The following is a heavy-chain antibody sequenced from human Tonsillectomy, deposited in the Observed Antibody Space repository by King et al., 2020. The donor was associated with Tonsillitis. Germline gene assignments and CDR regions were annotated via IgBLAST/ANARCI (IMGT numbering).Heavy chain of an antibody. J-gene: IGHJ4*02. Sequence: EVQLVESGGDLVQSGGSLRLSCAASGFTFSNYAMSWVRQAPGKGLEWVSSISGSGAYAYYADSVEGRLTISRDNSKNTLCLQMNSLRAEDTAVYYCAKQIGFCSGGTCSLDNWGQGALVTVSS. CDR2: ISGSGAYA. V-gene: IGHV3-23*04. CDR1: GFTFSNYA. D-gene: IGHD2-15*01. CDR3: AKQIGFCSGGTCSLDN.